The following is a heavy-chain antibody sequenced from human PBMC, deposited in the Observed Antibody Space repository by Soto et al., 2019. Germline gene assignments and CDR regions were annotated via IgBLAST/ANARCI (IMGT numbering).Heavy chain of an antibody. V-gene: IGHV4-30-2*01. CDR3: ARTSGSYYWFDP. D-gene: IGHD1-26*01. CDR2: IYHSGST. CDR1: GGSISGGGYS. J-gene: IGHJ5*02. Sequence: PSETLSLTCAVSGGSISGGGYSWSWIRQPPGKGLEWIGYIYHSGSTYYNPSLKSRVTIXAXXSXNXFXLXXXSVTXADTALYYCARTSGSYYWFDPWGQGTLVTVSS.